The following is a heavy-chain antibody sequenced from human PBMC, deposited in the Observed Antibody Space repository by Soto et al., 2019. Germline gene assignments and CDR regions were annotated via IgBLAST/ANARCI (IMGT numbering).Heavy chain of an antibody. J-gene: IGHJ6*02. CDR2: ISPYNDDT. V-gene: IGHV1-18*01. CDR1: GYTFTSYD. CDR3: ARGGYYDSSGSRNYHYYGMDV. Sequence: ASVKVSCKASGYTFTSYDINWVRQAPGQGLEWLGWISPYNDDTKYAQRLQGRVTMSTDTSSRTAYMHLRSLRSDDTAVYFCARGGYYDSSGSRNYHYYGMDVWGQGTTVNVSS. D-gene: IGHD3-22*01.